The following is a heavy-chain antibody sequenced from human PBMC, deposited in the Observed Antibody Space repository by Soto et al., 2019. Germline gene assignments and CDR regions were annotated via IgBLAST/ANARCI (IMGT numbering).Heavy chain of an antibody. CDR1: GFTFSSYS. Sequence: EVQLVESGGGLVKPGGSLRLSCAASGFTFSSYSMNWVRQAPGKGLEWVSSISSSSSYIYYADSVKGRFTISRDNAKNSLYLQMNSLRAEDTAAYYCASAKTTYYDFWTREWQIDVPYYYYYGMDVWGQGTTVTVSS. J-gene: IGHJ6*02. CDR2: ISSSSSYI. D-gene: IGHD3-3*01. CDR3: ASAKTTYYDFWTREWQIDVPYYYYYGMDV. V-gene: IGHV3-21*01.